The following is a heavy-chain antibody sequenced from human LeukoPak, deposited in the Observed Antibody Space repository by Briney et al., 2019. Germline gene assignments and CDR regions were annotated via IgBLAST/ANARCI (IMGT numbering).Heavy chain of an antibody. V-gene: IGHV4-59*08. J-gene: IGHJ2*01. CDR2: IYYSGST. CDR3: ARQDCDYVWYFDT. CDR1: GGSISSFY. D-gene: IGHD4-17*01. Sequence: PSETLSLTSTVSGGSISSFYWSWMRQPPGKGLEWIGYIYYSGSTNYNPSLKSRVTISVDTSKNQFSLKLSSVTAADTAVYYCARQDCDYVWYFDTWGRGALVTVSS.